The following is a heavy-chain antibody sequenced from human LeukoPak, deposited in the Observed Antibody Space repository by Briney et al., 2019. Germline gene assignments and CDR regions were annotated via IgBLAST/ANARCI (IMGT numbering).Heavy chain of an antibody. CDR3: ARDRYSSGWYAGIDLDY. V-gene: IGHV1-69*13. D-gene: IGHD6-19*01. CDR2: IIPIFGTA. Sequence: VKVSCKASGGTFSSYAISWVRQAPGQGLEWMGRIIPIFGTANYAQKFQGRVTITTDESTSTAYMELSSLRSEDTAVYYCARDRYSSGWYAGIDLDYWGQGTLSPSPQ. CDR1: GGTFSSYA. J-gene: IGHJ4*02.